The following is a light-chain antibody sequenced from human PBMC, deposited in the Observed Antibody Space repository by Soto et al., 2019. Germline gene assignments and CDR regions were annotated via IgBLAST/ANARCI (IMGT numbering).Light chain of an antibody. CDR1: QNVLYSSNNKNQ. J-gene: IGKJ4*01. CDR2: WAS. CDR3: QHYYSPPLA. V-gene: IGKV4-1*01. Sequence: DIVMTQSPDSLAVSLGERATINCKSSQNVLYSSNNKNQLAWYQQKPGQPPKLLIYWASTRESRVPDRFSGRGSGTDFILTISSLQAEDVAVYYCQHYYSPPLAFGGGTKVEIK.